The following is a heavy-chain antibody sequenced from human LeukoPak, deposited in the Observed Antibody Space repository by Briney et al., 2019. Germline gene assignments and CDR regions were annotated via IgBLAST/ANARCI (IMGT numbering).Heavy chain of an antibody. D-gene: IGHD6-13*01. J-gene: IGHJ3*02. CDR1: GYTFTGYY. CDR3: ARVRSSFPNAFDI. CDR2: INPNSGGT. V-gene: IGHV1-2*02. Sequence: ASVKVSCKASGYTFTGYYMHWVRQAPGQGLEWMGWINPNSGGTNYAQKFQGRVTMTRDTSISTAYMELSRLRSDDTAVYYCARVRSSFPNAFDIWGHGTMVTVSS.